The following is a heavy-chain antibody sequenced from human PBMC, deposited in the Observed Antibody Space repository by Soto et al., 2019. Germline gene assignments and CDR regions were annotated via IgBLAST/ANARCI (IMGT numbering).Heavy chain of an antibody. Sequence: QVQLVQSGAEVKKPGSSVKVSCKASGGTFSSYAISWVRQAPGQGLEWMGGIIPIFGTANYAQKFQGRVTITADESTSAAYMELSSVRSEDTAVYYCARLTAVAGTAHAFDIWGRGTMVAVSS. CDR1: GGTFSSYA. CDR2: IIPIFGTA. CDR3: ARLTAVAGTAHAFDI. V-gene: IGHV1-69*12. J-gene: IGHJ3*02. D-gene: IGHD6-19*01.